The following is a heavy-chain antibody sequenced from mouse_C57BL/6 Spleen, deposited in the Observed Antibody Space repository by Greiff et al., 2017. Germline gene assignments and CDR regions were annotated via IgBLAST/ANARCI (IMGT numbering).Heavy chain of an antibody. CDR1: GYTFTSYW. V-gene: IGHV1-69*01. Sequence: VQRVESGAELARPGASVKLSCKASGYTFTSYWMHWVKQRPGQGLEWIGEIDPSDSYTNYNQKFKGKSTLTVDKSSSTAYMQLSSLTSEDSAVYYCASGSSRDAMDYWGQGTSVTVSS. J-gene: IGHJ4*01. CDR2: IDPSDSYT. CDR3: ASGSSRDAMDY. D-gene: IGHD1-1*01.